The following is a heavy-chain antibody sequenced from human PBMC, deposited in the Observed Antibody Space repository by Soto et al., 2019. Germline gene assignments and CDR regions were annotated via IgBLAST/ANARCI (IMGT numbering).Heavy chain of an antibody. CDR2: TYIGGMT. Sequence: SETLSLTCTVSGASFTDGSLFWGWIRQSPGKGVEWIASTYIGGMTYYNPSLRSRVTISVDTSKSQFSLRLNSVTAADTAVYYCATAPGTFAPVGYYVNWFDPGGQEALGKGSS. D-gene: IGHD3-22*01. CDR3: ATAPGTFAPVGYYVNWFDP. CDR1: GASFTDGSLF. J-gene: IGHJ5*01. V-gene: IGHV4-39*01.